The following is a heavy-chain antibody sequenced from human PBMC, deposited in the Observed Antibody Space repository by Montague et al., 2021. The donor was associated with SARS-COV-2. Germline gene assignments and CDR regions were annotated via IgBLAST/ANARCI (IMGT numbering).Heavy chain of an antibody. Sequence: SLRPSCAASGFTFSSFAMHWVRQAPGKGLEWVALISYDGNDKYYADSVKGRFTISRDNSKNTLYLQMNSLGAEDTAVYYCAREVSIMARGRRRFDYWGQGTSVTVSS. CDR3: AREVSIMARGRRRFDY. J-gene: IGHJ4*02. V-gene: IGHV3-30*04. CDR1: GFTFSSFA. D-gene: IGHD3-10*01. CDR2: ISYDGNDK.